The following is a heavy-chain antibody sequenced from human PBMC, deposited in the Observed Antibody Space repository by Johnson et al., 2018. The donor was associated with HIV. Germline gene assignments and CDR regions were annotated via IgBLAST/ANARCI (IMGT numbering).Heavy chain of an antibody. CDR2: INSEGGST. CDR3: ARSRWGGDAFDI. D-gene: IGHD7-27*01. CDR1: GFTFSTYW. J-gene: IGHJ3*02. V-gene: IGHV3-74*02. Sequence: VQVLESGGGLVQPGGSLRLSCAASGFTFSTYWMHWVRQAPGKGLVWVSRINSEGGSTTYADSVKGRFTISRDNSKNTLYLQMNSLSAEDTAVYYCARSRWGGDAFDILGQGTMVTVSS.